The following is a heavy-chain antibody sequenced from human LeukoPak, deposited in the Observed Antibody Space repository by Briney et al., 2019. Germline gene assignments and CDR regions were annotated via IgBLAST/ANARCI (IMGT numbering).Heavy chain of an antibody. Sequence: SETLSLTCTVSGGSISSYYWSWIRQPPGKGLEWIGYIYYSGSTNYNPSLKSRVTISVDTSKNQFSLKLSSVTAADTAVYYCARDRFGTLRTLYSYGSYYYYGMDVWGQGTTVTVSS. V-gene: IGHV4-59*01. CDR1: GGSISSYY. CDR3: ARDRFGTLRTLYSYGSYYYYGMDV. CDR2: IYYSGST. D-gene: IGHD5-18*01. J-gene: IGHJ6*02.